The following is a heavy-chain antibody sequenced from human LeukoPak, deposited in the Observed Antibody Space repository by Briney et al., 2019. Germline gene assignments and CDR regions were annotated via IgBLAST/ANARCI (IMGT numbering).Heavy chain of an antibody. D-gene: IGHD3-16*02. V-gene: IGHV3-30*02. J-gene: IGHJ4*02. CDR3: AKGAFVRLGELSPH. CDR2: MQHDGTKT. Sequence: GGSLRLSCAASGFTFSSSGMHWVRQAPGRGLEWVAFMQHDGTKTYYADSVKGRFTISRDSSENTLYLQMNILRTDDTAVYYCAKGAFVRLGELSPHWGQGTLVTVSS. CDR1: GFTFSSSG.